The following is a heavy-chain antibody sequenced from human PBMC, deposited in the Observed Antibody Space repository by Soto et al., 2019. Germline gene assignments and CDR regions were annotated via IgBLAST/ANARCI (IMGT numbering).Heavy chain of an antibody. CDR2: ISAYNGNT. V-gene: IGHV1-18*01. Sequence: SVKVSCKASGYTFTSYGISWLRQAPGQGLEWMGWISAYNGNTNYAQKLQGRVTMTTDTSTSTAYMELRSLRSEDTAVYYCAXXRKPXIGDCWFDPWGQGTLVTVSS. D-gene: IGHD2-21*02. CDR1: GYTFTSYG. CDR3: AXXRKPXIGDCWFDP. J-gene: IGHJ5*02.